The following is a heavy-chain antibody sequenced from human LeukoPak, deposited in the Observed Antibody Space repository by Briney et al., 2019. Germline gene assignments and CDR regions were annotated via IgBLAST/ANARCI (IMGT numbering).Heavy chain of an antibody. D-gene: IGHD2-15*01. CDR3: ARQPFYCSGGSCYDFDY. J-gene: IGHJ4*02. CDR2: IYPGDSDT. V-gene: IGHV5-51*01. CDR1: GYSFTSYW. Sequence: GESLKISRKGSGYSFTSYWIGWVRQMPGKGLEWMGIIYPGDSDTRYSPSFQGQVTISADKSISTAYLQWSSLKASDTAMYYCARQPFYCSGGSCYDFDYWGQGTLVTVSS.